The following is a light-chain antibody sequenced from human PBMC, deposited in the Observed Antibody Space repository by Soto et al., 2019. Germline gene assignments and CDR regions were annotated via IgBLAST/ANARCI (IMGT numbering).Light chain of an antibody. CDR1: SSDVVNDLL. CDR2: EGT. Sequence: QSALTQPASVSGSPGQSITISCTGTSSDVVNDLLVSWYQQQPGKAPKLMIYEGTKRPAGVSDRFSGSKSGNTASLTISGLQAEDAADYYCCSYARGSRAFGGGTQLTVL. V-gene: IGLV2-23*01. J-gene: IGLJ3*02. CDR3: CSYARGSRA.